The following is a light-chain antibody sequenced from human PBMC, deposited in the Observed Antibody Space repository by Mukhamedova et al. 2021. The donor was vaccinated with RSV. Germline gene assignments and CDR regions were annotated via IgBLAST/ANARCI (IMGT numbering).Light chain of an antibody. J-gene: IGKJ1*01. CDR3: LQHVTYPWT. Sequence: WYQRRVHGKAPKRLIYAASSLQSGVPSRFSGSVSGTEFTLTISSLQPKDFATYYCLQHVTYPWTFGQGTKVEIK. CDR2: AAS. V-gene: IGKV1-17*01.